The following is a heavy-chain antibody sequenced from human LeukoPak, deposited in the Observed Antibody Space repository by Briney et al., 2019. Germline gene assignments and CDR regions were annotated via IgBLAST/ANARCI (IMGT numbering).Heavy chain of an antibody. CDR2: IHHSGNT. CDR3: ARVRVGYDSSGGWFDP. Sequence: PSETLSLTCTVSGDSITGYYWGWIRQPPGKGLEWIGSIHHSGNTYYNPSLKRRVTISVDTSKNQFSLKLTSVTAADTAVYYCARVRVGYDSSGGWFDPWGQGTLVTVSS. V-gene: IGHV4-38-2*02. J-gene: IGHJ5*02. CDR1: GDSITGYY. D-gene: IGHD3-22*01.